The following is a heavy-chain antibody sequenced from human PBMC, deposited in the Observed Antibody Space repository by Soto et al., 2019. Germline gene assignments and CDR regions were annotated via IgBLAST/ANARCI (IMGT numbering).Heavy chain of an antibody. Sequence: SGPTLVNPTQTLTLTCTFSGFSLSTSGVGVGWIRQPPGKALEWLALIYWDDDKRYSPSLKSRLTITKDTSKNQVVLTMTNMDPVDTATYYCAHTRFEISSNFYWFDPWGQGTLVTVSS. D-gene: IGHD3-3*01. CDR1: GFSLSTSGVG. CDR2: IYWDDDK. J-gene: IGHJ5*02. V-gene: IGHV2-5*02. CDR3: AHTRFEISSNFYWFDP.